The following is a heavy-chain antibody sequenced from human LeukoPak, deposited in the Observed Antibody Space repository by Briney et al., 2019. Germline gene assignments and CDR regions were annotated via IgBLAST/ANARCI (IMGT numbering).Heavy chain of an antibody. V-gene: IGHV1-69*13. CDR1: GGTFSSYA. Sequence: SVKVSCKASGGTFSSYAISWVRQAPGQGLEWMGGIIPIFGTANYAQKFQGRVTITADESMSTAYMELSSLRSEDTAVYYCARHYYDSSGYVNWFDPWGQGTLVTVSS. J-gene: IGHJ5*02. CDR3: ARHYYDSSGYVNWFDP. D-gene: IGHD3-22*01. CDR2: IIPIFGTA.